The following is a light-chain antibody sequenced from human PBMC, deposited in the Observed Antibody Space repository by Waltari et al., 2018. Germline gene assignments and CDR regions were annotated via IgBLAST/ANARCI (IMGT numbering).Light chain of an antibody. V-gene: IGLV3-10*01. J-gene: IGLJ3*02. CDR3: YSTDISGNHRV. CDR1: ALPKKF. Sequence: SYELTQPPSVSVSPGQTARITCSGDALPKKFAYWYQQKSGQAPVLVIYEDSDRPSGIPGRFSGSSSGTRATLTINGAQVEDEADYYCYSTDISGNHRVFGGGTKLTVL. CDR2: EDS.